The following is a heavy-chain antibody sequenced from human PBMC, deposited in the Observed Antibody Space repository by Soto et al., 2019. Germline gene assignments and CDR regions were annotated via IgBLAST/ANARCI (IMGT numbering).Heavy chain of an antibody. Sequence: PGGSLRLSCAASVFTFSSYWMHWVRQAPGKGLVWVSRINSDGSSTSYADSVKGRFTISRDNAKNTLYLQMNSLRAEDTAVYYCASHALSYGDYDYYYYYMDVWGKGTTVTVSS. J-gene: IGHJ6*03. D-gene: IGHD4-17*01. CDR1: VFTFSSYW. V-gene: IGHV3-74*01. CDR2: INSDGSST. CDR3: ASHALSYGDYDYYYYYMDV.